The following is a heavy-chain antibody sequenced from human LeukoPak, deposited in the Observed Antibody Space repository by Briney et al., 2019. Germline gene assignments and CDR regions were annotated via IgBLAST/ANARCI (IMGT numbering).Heavy chain of an antibody. Sequence: SGGSLRLSCAASGFTFSSYGMHWVRQAPGKGLEWVAVVWYDGSNKYYADSVKGRFTISRDNSKNTLYLQMNSLRAEDTAVYYCARGQYYYRSGSSDAFDIWGQGTMVTVSS. CDR1: GFTFSSYG. D-gene: IGHD3-10*01. V-gene: IGHV3-33*01. CDR2: VWYDGSNK. J-gene: IGHJ3*02. CDR3: ARGQYYYRSGSSDAFDI.